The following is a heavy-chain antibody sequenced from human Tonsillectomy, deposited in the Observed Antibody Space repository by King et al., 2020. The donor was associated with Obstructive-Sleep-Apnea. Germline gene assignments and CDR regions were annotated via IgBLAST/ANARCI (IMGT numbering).Heavy chain of an antibody. Sequence: VQLVESGGGLVKPGGSLRLSCAASGFTFSSYSMNWVRQAPGKGLEWVSSISSSSSYIYYAESVKGRFTISRDNAKNSLYLQINSLRAEDTAVYYCAGDDGRPVWGQGTLVTVSS. CDR2: ISSSSSYI. J-gene: IGHJ4*02. CDR1: GFTFSSYS. CDR3: AGDDGRPV. D-gene: IGHD1-1*01. V-gene: IGHV3-21*01.